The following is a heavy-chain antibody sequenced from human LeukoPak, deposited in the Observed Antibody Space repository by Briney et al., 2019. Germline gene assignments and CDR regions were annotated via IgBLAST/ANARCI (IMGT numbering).Heavy chain of an antibody. Sequence: QPGGSLRLSCAASGFTFSSYAMHWVRQAPGKGLEWVAVISYDGSNKYYADSVKGRFTISGDNSKNTLYLQMNSLRAEDTAVYYCARDGGIAAAGTSYYYYYYGMDVWGQGTTVTVSS. CDR2: ISYDGSNK. V-gene: IGHV3-30-3*01. CDR3: ARDGGIAAAGTSYYYYYYGMDV. CDR1: GFTFSSYA. J-gene: IGHJ6*02. D-gene: IGHD6-13*01.